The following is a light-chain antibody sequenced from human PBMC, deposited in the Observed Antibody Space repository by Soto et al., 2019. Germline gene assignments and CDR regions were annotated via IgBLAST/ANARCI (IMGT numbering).Light chain of an antibody. V-gene: IGKV3-11*01. CDR3: QRRHMWPIT. CDR1: QSSRGL. CDR2: DAY. Sequence: EVVLTQSPVTLSLSPGERATLSCRASQSSRGLFAWYQQKPGQAPRLLIYDAYNRATGIPPRFSGSGSGTDFTLTISSLEPEDSAVYYCQRRHMWPITFGQGTRLEIK. J-gene: IGKJ5*01.